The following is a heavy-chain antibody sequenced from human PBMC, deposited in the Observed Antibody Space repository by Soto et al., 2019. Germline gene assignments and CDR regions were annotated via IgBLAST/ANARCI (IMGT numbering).Heavy chain of an antibody. CDR1: GYTFNSYG. J-gene: IGHJ4*02. D-gene: IGHD1-26*01. CDR3: SRPVVGSTGDY. CDR2: ISGYNGDK. V-gene: IGHV1-18*01. Sequence: GASVKVSCKASGYTFNSYGVSWVRQAPGQGLEWMGWISGYNGDKNYAQKFQGRVTMTTDTSTSTAYTAYLQMNSLKTEDTAVYYCSRPVVGSTGDYWGQGTLVTVSS.